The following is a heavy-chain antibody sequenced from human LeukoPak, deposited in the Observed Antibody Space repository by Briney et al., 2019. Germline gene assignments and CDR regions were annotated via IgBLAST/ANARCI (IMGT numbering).Heavy chain of an antibody. CDR1: GFSLRSVGVG. J-gene: IGHJ5*02. CDR3: AMFDGSTSVYRDA. CDR2: IYWDDEL. Sequence: SGPTLVKPTQTLTLTCSFSGFSLRSVGVGVGWIRQPPGKALAWLALIYWDDELRYSPSLKNRLTITKDTSKNQVFLTMTNMDPVDTGTYFCAMFDGSTSVYRDAWGQGTLITVSS. V-gene: IGHV2-5*02. D-gene: IGHD2/OR15-2a*01.